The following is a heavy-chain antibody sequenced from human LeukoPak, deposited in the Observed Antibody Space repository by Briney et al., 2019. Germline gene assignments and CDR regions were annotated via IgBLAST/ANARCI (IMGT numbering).Heavy chain of an antibody. CDR3: ARDQYCSSTSYPRGGFVP. CDR1: GYIFTAYY. J-gene: IGHJ5*02. V-gene: IGHV1-2*02. Sequence: ASVKVSCKASGYIFTAYYMHWVRQAPGQGLEWMGWLNPNSGGINYAQKFQGRVTMTRDTSISTAYLELNRLTSDDTAVYYCARDQYCSSTSYPRGGFVPWGQGTLVTVSS. D-gene: IGHD2-2*01. CDR2: LNPNSGGI.